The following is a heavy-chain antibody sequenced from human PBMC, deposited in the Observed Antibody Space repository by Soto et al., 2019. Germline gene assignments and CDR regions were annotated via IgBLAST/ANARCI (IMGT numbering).Heavy chain of an antibody. CDR2: MNPNSGNT. J-gene: IGHJ6*02. CDR3: ARRGYSSSWYYYYYYGMDV. Sequence: QVQLVQSGAEVKKPGASVKVSCKASGYTFTSYDINWVRQATGQGLEWMGWMNPNSGNTGYAQKFQGRVTMTRNTSISTVYMTLRSLRSEDTAVYYCARRGYSSSWYYYYYYGMDVWGQGTTVSVSS. D-gene: IGHD6-13*01. CDR1: GYTFTSYD. V-gene: IGHV1-8*01.